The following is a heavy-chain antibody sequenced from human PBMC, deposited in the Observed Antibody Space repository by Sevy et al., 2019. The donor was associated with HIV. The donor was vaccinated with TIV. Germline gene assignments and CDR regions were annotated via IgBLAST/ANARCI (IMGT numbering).Heavy chain of an antibody. Sequence: SETLSLTCTVSGGSISSYYWSWIRQPAGKGLEWIGRIYTSGSTNYNPSLKSRVTMSVATSKNQFSLKLSSVTAADTAVYYCARGGYSSGWFDRGIYYYGMDVWGQGTTVTVSS. CDR2: IYTSGST. J-gene: IGHJ6*02. CDR1: GGSISSYY. V-gene: IGHV4-4*07. D-gene: IGHD6-19*01. CDR3: ARGGYSSGWFDRGIYYYGMDV.